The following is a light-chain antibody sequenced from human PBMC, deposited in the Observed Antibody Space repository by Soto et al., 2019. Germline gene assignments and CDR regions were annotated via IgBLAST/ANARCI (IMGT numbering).Light chain of an antibody. J-gene: IGLJ3*02. CDR2: EVN. CDR3: SSYTSSTTWV. V-gene: IGLV2-14*01. Sequence: QSALTQPASVSGSPGQSIAISCTGTSSDVGAYNYVSWYQQHPGKAPKLMIYEVNKRPSGVSYRFSGSKSGNTASLTISGLQAEDEADYYCSSYTSSTTWVFGGGTKLTVL. CDR1: SSDVGAYNY.